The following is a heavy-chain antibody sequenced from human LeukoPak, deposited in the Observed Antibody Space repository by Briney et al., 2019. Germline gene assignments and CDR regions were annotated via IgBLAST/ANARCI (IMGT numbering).Heavy chain of an antibody. D-gene: IGHD6-19*01. CDR2: ISSSSSYI. CDR3: ARDTLKPFHSSGWYFWDY. Sequence: PGGSLRLSCAASGFTFSSYSMNWVRQAPGKGLEWVSSISSSSSYIYYADSVKGRFTISRDNAKNSLYLQMNSMRAEDTAVYYCARDTLKPFHSSGWYFWDYWGQGTLVTVSS. J-gene: IGHJ4*02. CDR1: GFTFSSYS. V-gene: IGHV3-21*01.